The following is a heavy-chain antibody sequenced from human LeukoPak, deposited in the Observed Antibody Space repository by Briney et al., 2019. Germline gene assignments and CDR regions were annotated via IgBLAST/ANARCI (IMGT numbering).Heavy chain of an antibody. J-gene: IGHJ6*03. V-gene: IGHV3-30*01. CDR3: ARGGSGSYYYYFYYVDV. CDR2: ISYDGSNS. D-gene: IGHD1-26*01. Sequence: GGSLRLSCAPSGCTFSSHAMHWVRQAPATGRERVALISYDGSNSYYGDSLKGRFTISRDNSKDTLYLQMNSLRAEDTAVDYCARGGSGSYYYYFYYVDVWGKGTTATVSS. CDR1: GCTFSSHA.